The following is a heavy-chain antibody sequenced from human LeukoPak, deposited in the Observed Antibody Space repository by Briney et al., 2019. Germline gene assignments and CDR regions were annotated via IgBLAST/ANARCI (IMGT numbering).Heavy chain of an antibody. CDR2: INGDGSSA. CDR3: ARELGYCGHTRCHKPLDF. V-gene: IGHV3-74*01. J-gene: IGHJ4*02. Sequence: GGSLRLSCVASGFTFSDYWMDWVRQVPGKGLVWVSRINGDGSSASYAHSVKGRFTISRDNAKNTMYLQMNSLRGEDTAVYYCARELGYCGHTRCHKPLDFWGQGTLATVSS. CDR1: GFTFSDYW. D-gene: IGHD2-2*01.